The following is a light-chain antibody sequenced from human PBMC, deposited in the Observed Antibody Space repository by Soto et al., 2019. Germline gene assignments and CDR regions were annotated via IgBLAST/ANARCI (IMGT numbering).Light chain of an antibody. Sequence: EIVLTQSPVTLSLSPWERATLSCRASQSVSSSYLAWYQQKPGQAPRLLIYGASSRATGIPDRFSGSGSGTDFTLTISRLEPEDFAVYYCQQYGSSLLTFGQGTKVDIK. CDR1: QSVSSSY. J-gene: IGKJ1*01. CDR2: GAS. CDR3: QQYGSSLLT. V-gene: IGKV3-20*01.